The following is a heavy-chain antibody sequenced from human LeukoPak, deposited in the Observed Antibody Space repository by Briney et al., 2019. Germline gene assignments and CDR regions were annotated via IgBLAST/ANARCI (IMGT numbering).Heavy chain of an antibody. V-gene: IGHV4-61*02. J-gene: IGHJ6*02. Sequence: PSETLSLTCTVSGGSVSSGSYHWSWIRQPAGKGLEWIGRIYTNGITHYNLSLKSRVTMSIDTSKNQFSLKLSSVTAADTAVYYCARDPVGHCSGGSCPPGYYYGMDVWGQGTTVTVSS. CDR1: GGSVSSGSYH. CDR3: ARDPVGHCSGGSCPPGYYYGMDV. D-gene: IGHD2-15*01. CDR2: IYTNGIT.